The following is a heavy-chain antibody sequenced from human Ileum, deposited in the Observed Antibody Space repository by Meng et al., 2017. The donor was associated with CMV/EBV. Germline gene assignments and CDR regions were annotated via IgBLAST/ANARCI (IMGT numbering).Heavy chain of an antibody. Sequence: GGSLRLSCAASGFTFSSYAMSWVRQAPGKGLEWVSVIYRGGSSTYYADSVKGRFTISRDNSKNTLYLQMSSLRAEDTAVYYCAKDDLGSFGWFDPWGQGTLVTVSS. CDR3: AKDDLGSFGWFDP. CDR2: IYRGGSST. J-gene: IGHJ5*02. V-gene: IGHV3-23*03. CDR1: GFTFSSYA. D-gene: IGHD3-10*01.